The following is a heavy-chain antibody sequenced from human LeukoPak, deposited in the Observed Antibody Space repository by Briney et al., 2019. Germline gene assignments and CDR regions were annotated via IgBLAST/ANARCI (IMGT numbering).Heavy chain of an antibody. CDR2: ISGSGGDT. V-gene: IGHV3-23*01. CDR1: GFTFNSYA. CDR3: AKDLHDYGNYVGWFDS. Sequence: PGGSLRLSCAASGFTFNSYAMSWVRQAPGKGLEWVSAISGSGGDTYYADSVEGRFTISRDNSKNTLYLQMNSLRAEDTAVYYCAKDLHDYGNYVGWFDSWGQGTLVTVSS. D-gene: IGHD4-11*01. J-gene: IGHJ5*01.